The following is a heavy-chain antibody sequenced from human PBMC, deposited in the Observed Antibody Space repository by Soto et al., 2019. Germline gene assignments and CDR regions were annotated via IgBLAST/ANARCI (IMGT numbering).Heavy chain of an antibody. CDR1: GFTFDDYA. V-gene: IGHV3-9*01. CDR2: ISWNSGSI. J-gene: IGHJ4*02. Sequence: GGSLRLSCAASGFTFDDYAMHWVRQAPGKGLEWVSGISWNSGSIGYADSVKGRFTISRDNAKNSLNLQMNSLRAEDTALYYCANEEGYWGQGTLVTVSS. CDR3: ANEEGY.